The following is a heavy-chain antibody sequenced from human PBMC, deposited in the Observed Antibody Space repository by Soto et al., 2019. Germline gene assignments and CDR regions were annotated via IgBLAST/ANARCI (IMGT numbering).Heavy chain of an antibody. D-gene: IGHD3-22*01. Sequence: QLLLQESGPGLVKPSETLSLTCTVSGGSILDSTYYWAWIRQSPGKGLEWIGTIFYSGGTFYTPSRXXXVXXSVGTSHNQFSLKLSSVTAADTAVYYCARQASGYYYGWFDPWGQGTLVTVSS. V-gene: IGHV4-39*01. CDR2: IFYSGGT. J-gene: IGHJ5*02. CDR3: ARQASGYYYGWFDP. CDR1: GGSILDSTYY.